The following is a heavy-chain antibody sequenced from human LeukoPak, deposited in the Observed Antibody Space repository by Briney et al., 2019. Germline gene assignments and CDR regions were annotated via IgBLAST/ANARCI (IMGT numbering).Heavy chain of an antibody. CDR3: AKEGARPNYYYYYYMDV. Sequence: HPGGSLRLSCAASGFTFSSYGMHWVRQAPGKGLEWVAVIWYDGSNKYYADSVKGRFTISRDNSKNTLYLQMNSLRAEDTAVYYCAKEGARPNYYYYYYMDVWGKGTTVTVSS. CDR1: GFTFSSYG. D-gene: IGHD6-6*01. CDR2: IWYDGSNK. V-gene: IGHV3-33*06. J-gene: IGHJ6*03.